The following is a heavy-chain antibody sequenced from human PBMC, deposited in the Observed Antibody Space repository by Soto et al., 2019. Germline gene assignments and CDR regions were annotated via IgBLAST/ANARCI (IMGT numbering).Heavy chain of an antibody. D-gene: IGHD3-10*01. V-gene: IGHV4-39*01. CDR2: IYYSGST. Sequence: SETLSLTCTVSGGSISSSSYYWGWIRQPPGKGLEWIGSIYYSGSTYYNPSLKSRVTISVDTSKNQFSLKLSSVTAADTAVYYCARHAAMVRGVITRYYYYYGMDVWGQGTTVT. CDR3: ARHAAMVRGVITRYYYYYGMDV. J-gene: IGHJ6*02. CDR1: GGSISSSSYY.